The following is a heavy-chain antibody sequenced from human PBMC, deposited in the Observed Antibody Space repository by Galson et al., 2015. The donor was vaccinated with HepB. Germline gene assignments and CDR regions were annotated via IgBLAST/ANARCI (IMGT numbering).Heavy chain of an antibody. Sequence: SLTCTVSGLSITNDYWMWIRQPAGKGLEWIGYIYYSGSTNYDPSLKSRVTISVDTSKNQFSLKLSSVTAADTAVYYCARGLWLGSGWSQRRRDYYFDYWGQGTLVTVSS. D-gene: IGHD6-19*01. CDR1: GLSITNDY. CDR2: IYYSGST. J-gene: IGHJ4*02. CDR3: ARGLWLGSGWSQRRRDYYFDY. V-gene: IGHV4-59*01.